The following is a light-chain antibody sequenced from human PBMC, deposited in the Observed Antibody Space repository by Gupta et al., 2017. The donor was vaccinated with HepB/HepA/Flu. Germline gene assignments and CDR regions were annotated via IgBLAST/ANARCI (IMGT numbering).Light chain of an antibody. J-gene: IGKJ3*01. CDR1: QSVSSY. CDR2: DAS. CDR3: QQRSNWPPIT. Sequence: EIVLTQSPATLSLSPGERATLSCRASQSVSSYLAWYQQKPGQALRLLIYDASNRATGIPARFSGSGSGTDFTLTISILEPEDFAVYYCQQRSNWPPITFGPGTKVDIK. V-gene: IGKV3-11*01.